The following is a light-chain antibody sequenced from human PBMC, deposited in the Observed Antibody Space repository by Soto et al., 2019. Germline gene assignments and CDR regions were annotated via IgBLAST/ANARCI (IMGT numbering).Light chain of an antibody. CDR1: ENIARH. Sequence: DIQMTQSPSSLSASVGDRITITRRASENIARHLNWYQQKPGKAPNLLIYAASNLQNGVPLRFRGGGSGTDFTLTISNLQPEDFATYYCQQSYSTLSITFGHGTRLEIK. CDR2: AAS. CDR3: QQSYSTLSIT. V-gene: IGKV1-39*01. J-gene: IGKJ5*01.